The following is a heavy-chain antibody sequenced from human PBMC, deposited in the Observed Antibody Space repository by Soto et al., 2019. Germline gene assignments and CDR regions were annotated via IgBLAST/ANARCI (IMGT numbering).Heavy chain of an antibody. CDR3: ARHRRSITIFGAPKDYYYYYYMDV. V-gene: IGHV4-39*01. CDR1: GGSISSSSYY. J-gene: IGHJ6*03. Sequence: SETLSLTCTVSGGSISSSSYYWGWIRQPPGKGLEWIGSIYYSGSTYYNPSLKSRVTISVDTSKNQFSLKLSSVTAADTAVYYCARHRRSITIFGAPKDYYYYYYMDVWGKGTTVTVSS. D-gene: IGHD3-3*01. CDR2: IYYSGST.